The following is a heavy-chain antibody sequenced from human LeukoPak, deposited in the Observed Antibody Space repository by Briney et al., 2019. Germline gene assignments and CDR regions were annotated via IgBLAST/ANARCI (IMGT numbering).Heavy chain of an antibody. D-gene: IGHD2-15*01. V-gene: IGHV3-30*18. CDR2: ISYDGSNK. CDR3: AKRGGYCSSGTCYGGFDY. CDR1: GFTFSSYG. Sequence: GGSLRLSCAASGFTFSSYGMHWVRQAPGKGLEWVAVISYDGSNKYYADSVKGRFTISRDNSKNTLYLQMNSLRAEDTAVYSCAKRGGYCSSGTCYGGFDYWGQGTLVTVSS. J-gene: IGHJ4*02.